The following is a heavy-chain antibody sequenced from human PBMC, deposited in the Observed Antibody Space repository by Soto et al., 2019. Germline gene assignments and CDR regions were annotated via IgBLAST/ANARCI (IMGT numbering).Heavy chain of an antibody. CDR2: VVPFLGIT. D-gene: IGHD3-3*01. CDR1: ADTFSSYS. J-gene: IGHJ4*02. CDR3: ARDANPTSLTI. V-gene: IGHV1-69*08. Sequence: QVQLVQSGAEVKKPGSSVKVSCKASADTFSSYSITWVRQAPGQGLEWMGRVVPFLGITNYAQDFQGRISITADKSTATAYMELSSLTSEDTAVYYCARDANPTSLTIWGQGTLVTVSS.